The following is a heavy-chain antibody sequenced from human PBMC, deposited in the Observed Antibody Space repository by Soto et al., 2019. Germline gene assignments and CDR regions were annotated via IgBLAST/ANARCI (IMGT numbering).Heavy chain of an antibody. V-gene: IGHV3-23*01. J-gene: IGHJ4*02. CDR2: ISDSGGTT. CDR3: AKDRPAAGSQWLVPI. Sequence: GGSLRLSXAASGFTFSSCAMSWVRQVPGMGLQWVSAISDSGGTTYYADSVRGRFTISRDNSKNTLYLQLNSLGAEDTALYYCAKDRPAAGSQWLVPIWGRGTLVTVSS. D-gene: IGHD6-19*01. CDR1: GFTFSSCA.